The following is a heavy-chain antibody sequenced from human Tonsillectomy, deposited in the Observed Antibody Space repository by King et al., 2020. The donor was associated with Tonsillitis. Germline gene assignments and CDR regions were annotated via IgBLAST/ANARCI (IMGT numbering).Heavy chain of an antibody. CDR2: IYYSGYT. Sequence: VQLQESGPGLVKPSQTLSLTCTVSGGSISTGNYYWSWIRQHPGKGLEWIGYIYYSGYTYYNPSLKSRVTISVDTSKNEFSLKLSSVTAADTAVYYCARTDLHCDILTGYSSGAFDVWGQGTMVTVSS. D-gene: IGHD3-9*01. J-gene: IGHJ3*01. CDR1: GGSISTGNYY. CDR3: ARTDLHCDILTGYSSGAFDV. V-gene: IGHV4-31*03.